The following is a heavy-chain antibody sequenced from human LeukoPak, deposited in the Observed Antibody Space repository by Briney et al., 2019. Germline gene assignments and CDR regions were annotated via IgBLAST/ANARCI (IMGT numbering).Heavy chain of an antibody. J-gene: IGHJ4*02. CDR1: GFTFSNYA. CDR2: ICANDGNT. Sequence: GGSLRLSCAASGFTFSNYAMSWVRQAPGKGLEWVSVICANDGNTYYADAVKGRFTISRDNSKDTLYLQVDSLRAEDTAVYYCAKGSGSSCYSPCDYWGQGVLVTVSS. D-gene: IGHD2-15*01. CDR3: AKGSGSSCYSPCDY. V-gene: IGHV3-23*01.